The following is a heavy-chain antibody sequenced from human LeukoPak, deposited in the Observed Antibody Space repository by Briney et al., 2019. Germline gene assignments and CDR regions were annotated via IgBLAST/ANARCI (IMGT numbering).Heavy chain of an antibody. D-gene: IGHD2-15*01. CDR2: INSDGSST. CDR1: GFTFSSYW. J-gene: IGHJ4*02. CDR3: AKTPYCSGGSCYSGYFDY. Sequence: PGGSLRLSCAASGFTFSSYWMHWVRQAPGKGLVWVSRINSDGSSTSYADSVKGRFTISRDNPKNTLYLQMNSLRAEDTAVYYCAKTPYCSGGSCYSGYFDYWGQGTLVTVSS. V-gene: IGHV3-74*01.